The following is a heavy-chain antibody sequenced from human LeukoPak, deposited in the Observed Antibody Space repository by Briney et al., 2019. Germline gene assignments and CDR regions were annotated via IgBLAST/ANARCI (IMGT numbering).Heavy chain of an antibody. CDR1: GYTFTSYA. CDR3: AREPLPTYYDILTGAYFDY. V-gene: IGHV7-4-1*02. D-gene: IGHD3-9*01. CDR2: INTNTGNP. J-gene: IGHJ4*02. Sequence: ASVKVSCKASGYTFTSYAMNWVRQAPGQGLEWMGWINTNTGNPTYAQGFTGRFVFSLDTSVSTAYLQISSLKAEDTAVYYCAREPLPTYYDILTGAYFDYWGQGTLVTVSS.